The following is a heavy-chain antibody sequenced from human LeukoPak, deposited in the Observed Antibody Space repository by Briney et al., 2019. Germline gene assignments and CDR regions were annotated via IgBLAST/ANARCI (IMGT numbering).Heavy chain of an antibody. CDR2: IYYSGST. CDR1: GGSISSYY. V-gene: IGHV4-59*01. Sequence: SETLSLTCTVSGGSISSYYWSWIRQPPGKGLEWIGYIYYSGSTNYNPSLKSRVTISVDTSKNQFSLKLSSVTAADTAVYYCARDKRAFDYWGQGTLVTVSS. D-gene: IGHD4/OR15-4a*01. CDR3: ARDKRAFDY. J-gene: IGHJ4*02.